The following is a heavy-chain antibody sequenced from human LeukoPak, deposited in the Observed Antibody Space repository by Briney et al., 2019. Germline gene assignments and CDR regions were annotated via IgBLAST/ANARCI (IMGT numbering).Heavy chain of an antibody. Sequence: GGSLRLSCAASGFTFSSYSMNWARQLPGKGLVWVSRISPTGSTTSYADSVKGRFTVSRDNAKNTLYLQVNNLRAEDTAVYYCARGPNSNWSGLDFWGQGTLLTVSS. CDR3: ARGPNSNWSGLDF. J-gene: IGHJ4*02. V-gene: IGHV3-74*01. CDR1: GFTFSSYS. CDR2: ISPTGSTT. D-gene: IGHD6-6*01.